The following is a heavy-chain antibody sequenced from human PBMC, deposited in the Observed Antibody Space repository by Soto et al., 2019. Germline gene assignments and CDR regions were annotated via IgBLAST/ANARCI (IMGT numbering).Heavy chain of an antibody. J-gene: IGHJ5*02. CDR3: ARNAFHYYDSSGYYSNGYWFDP. CDR2: IIPIFGTA. V-gene: IGHV1-69*13. D-gene: IGHD3-22*01. Sequence: SVKASCKASGGTFSSYAISWVRQAPGQGLEWMGGIIPIFGTANYAQKFQGRVTITADESTSTAYMELSSLRSEDTAVYYCARNAFHYYDSSGYYSNGYWFDPWGQGTLVTVSS. CDR1: GGTFSSYA.